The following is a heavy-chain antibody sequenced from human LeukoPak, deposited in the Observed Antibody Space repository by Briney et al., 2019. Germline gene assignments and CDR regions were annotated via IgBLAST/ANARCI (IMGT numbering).Heavy chain of an antibody. J-gene: IGHJ5*02. CDR1: GFTFSDYY. Sequence: PGGSLRLSCAASGFTFSDYYMSWIRQAPGKGLEWVSYISSSGSTIYYADSVKGRFTISRDNAKNSLYLQMNSLRAEDTAVYYCARETGWYSSNWFDPWGQGTLVTVSS. CDR3: ARETGWYSSNWFDP. V-gene: IGHV3-11*04. D-gene: IGHD6-13*01. CDR2: ISSSGSTI.